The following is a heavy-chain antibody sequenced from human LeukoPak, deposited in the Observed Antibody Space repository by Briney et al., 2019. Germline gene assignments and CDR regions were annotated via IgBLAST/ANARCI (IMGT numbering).Heavy chain of an antibody. CDR1: GFTFSNYA. Sequence: PGGSLRLSCAASGFTFSNYAMHWVRQAPGKGLEWVAVISYDGSKKYYADSVKGRFTISRDNAKNSLYLQMNSLRAEDTAVYYCARDGYWGQGTLVTVSS. V-gene: IGHV3-30-3*01. CDR3: ARDGY. CDR2: ISYDGSKK. J-gene: IGHJ4*02.